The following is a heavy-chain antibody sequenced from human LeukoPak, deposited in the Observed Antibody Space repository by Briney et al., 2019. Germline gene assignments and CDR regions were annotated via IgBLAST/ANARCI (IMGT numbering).Heavy chain of an antibody. J-gene: IGHJ5*02. CDR2: IYTSGST. Sequence: SETLSLTCTVSGGAISSYYWSWIRQPAGKGLEWIGRIYTSGSTNYNPSLKSRVTMSVDTSKNQFSLKLSSVTAADSAVYYCAREARTGTRLAYNWFDPCGQGTLVTVSS. CDR1: GGAISSYY. CDR3: AREARTGTRLAYNWFDP. V-gene: IGHV4-4*07. D-gene: IGHD1-7*01.